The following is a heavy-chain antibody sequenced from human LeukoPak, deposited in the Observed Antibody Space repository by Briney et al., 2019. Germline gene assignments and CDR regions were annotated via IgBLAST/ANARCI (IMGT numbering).Heavy chain of an antibody. Sequence: SETLSLTCSVSGASINNYYWSWIRQSAGKGLEWIGRIYDNGTTNYNPSLKSRVTMSLDTSKNEFSLNLRSVTAADTAVYYCARGSWHLLPNNWGQGSLVTVSS. J-gene: IGHJ4*02. CDR1: GASINNYY. V-gene: IGHV4-4*07. CDR3: ARGSWHLLPNN. D-gene: IGHD3-3*02. CDR2: IYDNGTT.